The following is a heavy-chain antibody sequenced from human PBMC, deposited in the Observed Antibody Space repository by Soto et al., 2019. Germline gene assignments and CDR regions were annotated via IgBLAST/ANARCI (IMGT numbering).Heavy chain of an antibody. CDR3: VELPAAAARWGGFEI. CDR2: ITGGGGFT. D-gene: IGHD6-25*01. CDR1: GFTFGNYA. J-gene: IGHJ3*02. V-gene: IGHV3-23*01. Sequence: EVQLLESGGGLVQPGGSLRLSCATSGFTFGNYAMSWVRQAPGKGLEWVSGITGGGGFTNYADPVKGRFTNSRDNCWKQLVLELNGPGAEGTGGYFRVELPAAAARWGGFEIMGQGTMVTVSS.